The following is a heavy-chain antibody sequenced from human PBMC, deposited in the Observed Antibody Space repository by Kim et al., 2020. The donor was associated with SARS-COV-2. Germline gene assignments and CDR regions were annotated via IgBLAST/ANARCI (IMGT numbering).Heavy chain of an antibody. CDR2: IKQDGKKI. CDR3: LREFWMYRRAIGLFDP. Sequence: GGSLRLSCAASVFIIADYWMTWVRQSPGKGLEWVADIKQDGKKINYVDSVRVRFTISRDNSKNSFYLQLDSLRAEHTAVYFFLREFWMYRRAIGLFDP. D-gene: IGHD1-1*01. V-gene: IGHV3-7*01. J-gene: IGHJ5*02. CDR1: VFIIADYW.